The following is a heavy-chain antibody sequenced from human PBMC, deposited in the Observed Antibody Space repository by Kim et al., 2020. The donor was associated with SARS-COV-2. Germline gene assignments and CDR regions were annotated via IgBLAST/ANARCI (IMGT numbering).Heavy chain of an antibody. CDR1: GFTFSSYG. CDR3: AKRSHWALDY. D-gene: IGHD7-27*01. Sequence: GGSLRLSCAASGFTFSSYGMHWVRQAPGKGLEWVAVISYDGSNKYYADSVKGRFTISRDNSKNTLYLQMNSLRAEDTAVYYCAKRSHWALDYWGQGTLVTVSS. V-gene: IGHV3-30*18. CDR2: ISYDGSNK. J-gene: IGHJ4*02.